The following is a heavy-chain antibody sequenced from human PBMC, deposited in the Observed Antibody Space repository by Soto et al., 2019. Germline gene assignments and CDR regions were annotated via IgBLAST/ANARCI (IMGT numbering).Heavy chain of an antibody. CDR1: GWAFRGYY. V-gene: IGHV4-34*01. Sequence: SETLSLTCAGYGWAFRGYYRSWIRQPPGKGLELIGEIYHSGNTNYNPSLKSRVTISVDRSKNQFSLKLSSVTAADAAVYYCARVPLPWGQGTLVTVSS. J-gene: IGHJ5*02. CDR3: ARVPLP. CDR2: IYHSGNT.